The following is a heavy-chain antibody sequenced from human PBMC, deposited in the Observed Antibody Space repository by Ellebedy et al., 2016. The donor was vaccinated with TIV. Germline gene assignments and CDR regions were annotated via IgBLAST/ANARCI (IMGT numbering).Heavy chain of an antibody. CDR3: ANGHCSGDTCYPGPKFFDY. V-gene: IGHV3-30*02. D-gene: IGHD2-15*01. CDR1: GFTFRKYG. J-gene: IGHJ4*02. CDR2: IWNDGTNK. Sequence: GESLKISCAASGFTFRKYGMHWVRQAPGRGLAWVSFIWNDGTNKYYADSVKGRFTISRDNSNNTLSLQLNNLRAEETAVYYCANGHCSGDTCYPGPKFFDYWGPGALVTGSS.